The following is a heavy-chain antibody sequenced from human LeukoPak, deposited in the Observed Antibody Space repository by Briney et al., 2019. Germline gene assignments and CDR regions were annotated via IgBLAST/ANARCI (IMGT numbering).Heavy chain of an antibody. J-gene: IGHJ4*02. CDR1: GGSISSYY. CDR2: IYYNGST. Sequence: PSETLSLTCTVSGGSISSYYWSWIRQPPGEGLEWIGYIYYNGSTNYNPSLRSRVTISVDTSKNQFSLKLSSVTAADTAVYYCARRRNGDYLFDYWGQGTLVTVSS. D-gene: IGHD4-17*01. CDR3: ARRRNGDYLFDY. V-gene: IGHV4-59*01.